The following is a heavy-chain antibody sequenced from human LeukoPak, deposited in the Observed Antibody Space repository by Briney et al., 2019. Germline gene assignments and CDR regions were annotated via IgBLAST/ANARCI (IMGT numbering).Heavy chain of an antibody. CDR3: ARARRYSYGTFNAEYFQH. CDR1: GYTFTSYG. J-gene: IGHJ1*01. CDR2: ISAYNGNT. Sequence: GASVKVSCKASGYTFTSYGISWVRQAPGQGLEWMGWISAYNGNTNYAQKLQGRVTMTTDTSTSTAYMELRSLRSDDTAVYYCARARRYSYGTFNAEYFQHWGQGTLVTVSS. V-gene: IGHV1-18*04. D-gene: IGHD5-18*01.